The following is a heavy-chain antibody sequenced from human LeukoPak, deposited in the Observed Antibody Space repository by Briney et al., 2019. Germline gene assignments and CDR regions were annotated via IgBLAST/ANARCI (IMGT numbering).Heavy chain of an antibody. CDR1: GGSISSSNYY. CDR2: ISYSGST. CDR3: ARGRLLWFGELFYYMDV. D-gene: IGHD3-10*01. J-gene: IGHJ6*03. V-gene: IGHV4-39*01. Sequence: SETLSLTCTVSGGSISSSNYYWGWIRQPPGKGLEWIGSISYSGSTSYNPSLKSRVTISVDTSKNQFSLNLSSVTAADTAVYYCARGRLLWFGELFYYMDVWGKGTTVTISS.